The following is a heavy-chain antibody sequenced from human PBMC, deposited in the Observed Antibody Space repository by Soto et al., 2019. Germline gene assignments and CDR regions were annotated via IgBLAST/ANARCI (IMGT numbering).Heavy chain of an antibody. D-gene: IGHD3-16*02. CDR1: GFTFRTYA. J-gene: IGHJ4*02. CDR3: AKEKDYDFNWGSDRFTSHY. V-gene: IGHV3-23*01. CDR2: ISGSAGT. Sequence: VGSLRLSCTASGFTFRTYAMTWFRQAPGKGLEWVSAISGSAGTFYATSVKGRYTISRDDSRSTVYLQMHSLRAEDSAIYYCAKEKDYDFNWGSDRFTSHYWGRGTLVTVSS.